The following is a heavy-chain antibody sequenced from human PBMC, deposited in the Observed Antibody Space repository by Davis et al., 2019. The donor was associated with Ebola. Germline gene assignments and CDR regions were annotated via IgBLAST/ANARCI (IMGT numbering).Heavy chain of an antibody. CDR2: INQDGSQK. D-gene: IGHD3-16*02. V-gene: IGHV3-7*03. J-gene: IGHJ4*02. CDR3: ARAFLRLGELSFDY. Sequence: GGSLRLSCAVSGVTFRNYVMSWVRQSPGKGLEWVANINQDGSQKYYVDSVKGRFSISRDKAKNSLYLQMNSLRADDTAVYYCARAFLRLGELSFDYWGQGTLGTVSS. CDR1: GVTFRNYV.